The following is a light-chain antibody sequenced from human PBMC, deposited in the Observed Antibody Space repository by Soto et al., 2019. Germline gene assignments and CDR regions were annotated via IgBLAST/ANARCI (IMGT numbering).Light chain of an antibody. CDR3: QQYNNWPPIT. CDR1: QSVSSY. Sequence: EIVLTQSPATLSLSPGERATLSCRARQSVSSYLAWYQQKPGQAPRLLIYDASNRATGIPARFSGSGSGTDFTLTISSLQSEDFAVYYCQQYNNWPPITFGQGTRLEI. CDR2: DAS. J-gene: IGKJ5*01. V-gene: IGKV3-11*01.